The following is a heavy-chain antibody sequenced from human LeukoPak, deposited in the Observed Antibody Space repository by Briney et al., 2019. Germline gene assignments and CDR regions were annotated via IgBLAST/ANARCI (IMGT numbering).Heavy chain of an antibody. Sequence: LSETLSLTCTVSGGSISSSSYYWGWIRQPPGKGLEWIGSIYYSGSTYYNPSLKSRVTISVDTSKNQFSLKLSSVTAADTAVYYCASQKQLVRYFDYWGQGTLVTVSS. V-gene: IGHV4-39*01. CDR1: GGSISSSSYY. CDR2: IYYSGST. CDR3: ASQKQLVRYFDY. J-gene: IGHJ4*02. D-gene: IGHD6-13*01.